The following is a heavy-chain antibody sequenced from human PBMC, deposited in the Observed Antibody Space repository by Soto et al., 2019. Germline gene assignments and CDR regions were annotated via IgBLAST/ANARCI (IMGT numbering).Heavy chain of an antibody. J-gene: IGHJ6*02. D-gene: IGHD3-3*01. V-gene: IGHV1-18*01. CDR3: VRYRFWSGPYYYYYYGMDV. CDR1: GYTFTSYG. CDR2: ISAYNGNT. Sequence: VASVKVSCKASGYTFTSYGISWVRQAPGQGLEWMGWISAYNGNTNYAQKLQGRVTMTTDTSTSTAYMELRSLRSDDTAVYYCVRYRFWSGPYYYYYYGMDVWGQGTTVTVSS.